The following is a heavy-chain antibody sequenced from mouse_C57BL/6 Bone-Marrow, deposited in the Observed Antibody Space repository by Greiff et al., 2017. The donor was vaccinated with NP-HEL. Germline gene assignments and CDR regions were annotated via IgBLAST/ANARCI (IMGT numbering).Heavy chain of an antibody. Sequence: VQLQESGAEQVKPGASVKISCKASGYAFSSYWMNWVRQRPGKGLEWIGQIYPGDGDTNYNGKFKGKATLTADKSSSTAYMQLSSLTSEDSAVYFCARLRSYAMDYWGQGTSVTVSS. CDR2: IYPGDGDT. J-gene: IGHJ4*01. V-gene: IGHV1-80*01. D-gene: IGHD1-1*01. CDR3: ARLRSYAMDY. CDR1: GYAFSSYW.